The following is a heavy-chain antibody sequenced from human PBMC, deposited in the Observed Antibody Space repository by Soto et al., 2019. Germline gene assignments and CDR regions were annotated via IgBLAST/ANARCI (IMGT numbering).Heavy chain of an antibody. Sequence: GGSPRLSCTASGFTFGDYAMSWFRQAPGKGLEWVGFIRSKAYGGTTEYAASVKGRFTISRDDSKSIAYLQMNSLKTEDTAVYYCTRSPGILAARATIWGQGTLVTVSS. CDR2: IRSKAYGGTT. CDR3: TRSPGILAARATI. J-gene: IGHJ4*02. D-gene: IGHD6-6*01. CDR1: GFTFGDYA. V-gene: IGHV3-49*03.